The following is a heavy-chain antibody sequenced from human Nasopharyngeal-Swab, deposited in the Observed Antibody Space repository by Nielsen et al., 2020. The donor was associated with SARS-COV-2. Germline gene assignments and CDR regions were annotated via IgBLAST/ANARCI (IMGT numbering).Heavy chain of an antibody. CDR3: ARHDYGENY. D-gene: IGHD4-17*01. V-gene: IGHV3-74*01. CDR2: INSDGSST. CDR1: GFTFSAYN. J-gene: IGHJ4*02. Sequence: GESLKISCAASGFTFSAYNINWVRQAPGKGLVWVSRINSDGSSTSYADSVKGRFTISRDNAKNTLYLQMNSLRAEDTAVYYCARHDYGENYWGQGTLVTVSS.